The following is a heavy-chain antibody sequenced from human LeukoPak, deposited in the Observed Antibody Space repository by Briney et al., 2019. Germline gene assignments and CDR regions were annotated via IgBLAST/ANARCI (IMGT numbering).Heavy chain of an antibody. D-gene: IGHD3-22*01. CDR1: GGSISSYY. Sequence: SETLSLTCTVSGGSISSYYWSWIRQPPGEGLEWIGYIYYSGSTNYNPSLKSRVTISVDTSKNQFSLKLSSVTAADTAVYYCARFGSGYYDSSGYYEYWGQGTLVTVSS. J-gene: IGHJ4*02. CDR3: ARFGSGYYDSSGYYEY. CDR2: IYYSGST. V-gene: IGHV4-59*01.